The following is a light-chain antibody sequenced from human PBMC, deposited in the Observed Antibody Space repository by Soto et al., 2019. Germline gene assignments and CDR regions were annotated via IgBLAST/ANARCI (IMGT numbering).Light chain of an antibody. CDR2: WGS. CDR3: MQALQTPPT. J-gene: IGKJ1*01. CDR1: QSLLPSSGHDS. V-gene: IGKV2-28*01. Sequence: DIVLTQSPLSLPVTPGEPASISCRSSQSLLPSSGHDSLDWYLQKPGQSPQLLIYWGSYRASGVPDRFSGSGSGTDFTLKISRVEADDVGVYYCMQALQTPPTFGQGTKVEIK.